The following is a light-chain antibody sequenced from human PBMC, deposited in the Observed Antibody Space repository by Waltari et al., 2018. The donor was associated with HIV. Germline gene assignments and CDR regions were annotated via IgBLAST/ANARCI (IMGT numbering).Light chain of an antibody. V-gene: IGKV3-15*01. CDR3: QHYNNWPPMYT. CDR1: QSVGSH. CDR2: AAS. J-gene: IGKJ2*01. Sequence: EIVMTQSPATLSVSPGERVTLSCRASQSVGSHLAWYQQKPGQAPRLLIYAASARATGIPARFCGSASGTEFTLTISSLQSEDFAVYYCQHYNNWPPMYTFGQGTKLEIK.